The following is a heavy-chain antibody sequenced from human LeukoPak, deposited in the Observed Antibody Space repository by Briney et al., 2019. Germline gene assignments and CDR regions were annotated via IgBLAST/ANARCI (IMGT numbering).Heavy chain of an antibody. CDR1: GFTVSSNY. Sequence: GGSLRLSCAASGFTVSSNYMTWVRQAPGKGLEWVSVIYSGGGTYYADSVKGRFTISRDNSKNTLYLQMNSLRAADTAVYYCATHSGGYWGQGTLVTVSS. CDR2: IYSGGGT. V-gene: IGHV3-66*01. D-gene: IGHD3-16*01. J-gene: IGHJ4*02. CDR3: ATHSGGY.